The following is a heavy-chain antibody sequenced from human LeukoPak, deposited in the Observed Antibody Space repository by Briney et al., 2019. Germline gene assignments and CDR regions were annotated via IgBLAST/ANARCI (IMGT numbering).Heavy chain of an antibody. CDR1: GYTFTGYY. CDR2: VNPNSGGT. V-gene: IGHV1-2*02. J-gene: IGHJ5*02. CDR3: ARGGGDYPYNWFDP. D-gene: IGHD3-16*01. Sequence: ASVKVSCKASGYTFTGYYLHWVRQAPGQGLEWMGCVNPNSGGTNYAQKFQGRVTMTRNTSISTAYMELSSLRSEDTAVYYCARGGGDYPYNWFDPWGQGTLVTVSS.